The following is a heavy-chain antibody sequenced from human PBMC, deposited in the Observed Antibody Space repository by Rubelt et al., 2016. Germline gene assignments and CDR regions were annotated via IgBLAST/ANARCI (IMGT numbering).Heavy chain of an antibody. CDR2: INPNSGGT. V-gene: IGHV1-2*02. D-gene: IGHD3-3*01. CDR3: ARGWSGYSPDY. Sequence: QVQLVQSGAEVKKPGASVKVSCKASGYTFTGYYMHWVRQAPGQGLEWMGWINPNSGGTNDAQKFQGRVTMTRDTSISTAYMELSRLRSDDTAVYYCARGWSGYSPDYWGQGTLVTVSS. J-gene: IGHJ4*02. CDR1: GYTFTGYY.